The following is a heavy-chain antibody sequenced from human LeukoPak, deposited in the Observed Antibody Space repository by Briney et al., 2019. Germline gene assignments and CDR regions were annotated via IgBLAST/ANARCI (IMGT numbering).Heavy chain of an antibody. D-gene: IGHD3-22*01. CDR2: ISGSGGST. V-gene: IGHV3-23*01. J-gene: IGHJ4*02. CDR3: AKVEYDSSGYYDY. CDR1: GFTFSSYA. Sequence: PGGSLRLSCAASGFTFSSYAMSSVRQAPGKGLEWVSAISGSGGSTYYADSVKGRFTISRDNSKNTLYLQMNSLRAEDTAVYYCAKVEYDSSGYYDYWGQGTLVTVSS.